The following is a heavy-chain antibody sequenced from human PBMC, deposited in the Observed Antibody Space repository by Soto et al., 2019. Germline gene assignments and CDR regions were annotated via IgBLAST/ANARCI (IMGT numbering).Heavy chain of an antibody. CDR1: GGSISSSSYY. J-gene: IGHJ3*01. D-gene: IGHD3-10*01. V-gene: IGHV4-39*01. CDR2: IYYSGST. CDR3: ARPHGAL. Sequence: PSETLSLTCTVSGGSISSSSYYWGWIRQPPGKGLEWIGSIYYSGSTYYNPSLKSRVTISVDTSKNQFSLKLSSVTAADTAVYYCARPHGALWGQGTMVTVSS.